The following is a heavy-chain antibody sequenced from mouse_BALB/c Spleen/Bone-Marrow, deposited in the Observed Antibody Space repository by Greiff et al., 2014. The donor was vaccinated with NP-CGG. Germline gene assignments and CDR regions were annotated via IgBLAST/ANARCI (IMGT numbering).Heavy chain of an antibody. J-gene: IGHJ2*01. D-gene: IGHD2-3*01. CDR3: TGKDGYYGFDY. CDR2: FHPYNDDT. V-gene: IGHV1-47*01. Sequence: VKLQESGAELVKPGASVKMSCKAFGYTFTTYPIEWMKQTHGKSLEWIGNFHPYNDDTKYNEKFKGKAKLTVEKSSSTVYLELSLLTSDDSADYCGTGKDGYYGFDYWGQGTTLTVSS. CDR1: GYTFTTYP.